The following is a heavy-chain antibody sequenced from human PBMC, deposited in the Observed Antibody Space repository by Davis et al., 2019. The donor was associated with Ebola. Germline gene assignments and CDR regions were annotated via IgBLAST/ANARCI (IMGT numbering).Heavy chain of an antibody. V-gene: IGHV4-34*01. Sequence: PGGSLRLSCAVSGGSFSGYYWSWIRQPPGKGLEWIAEINHSGSTNYNSSLNSRVTISVDTTKNQFSLKLSSVTTADTAMYYCAERGGSVWGQGTLVTVSS. J-gene: IGHJ4*02. D-gene: IGHD3-16*01. CDR2: INHSGST. CDR3: AERGGSV. CDR1: GGSFSGYY.